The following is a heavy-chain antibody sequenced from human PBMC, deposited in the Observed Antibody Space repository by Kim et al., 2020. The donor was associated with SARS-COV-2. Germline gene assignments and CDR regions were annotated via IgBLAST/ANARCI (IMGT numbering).Heavy chain of an antibody. D-gene: IGHD3-10*01. CDR3: ARGDYGVDALYI. J-gene: IGHJ3*02. CDR2: INHSGST. CDR1: GGSFSGYY. Sequence: SETLSLTCAVYGGSFSGYYWSWIRQPPGKGLEWIGEINHSGSTNYNPSLKSRVTISVDTSKNQFSLKLSSVTAADTAVYYCARGDYGVDALYIWGQGTMV. V-gene: IGHV4-34*01.